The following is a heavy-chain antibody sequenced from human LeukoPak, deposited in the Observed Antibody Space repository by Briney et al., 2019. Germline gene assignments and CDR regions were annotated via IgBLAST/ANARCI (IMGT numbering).Heavy chain of an antibody. Sequence: PGGSLRLSRAASGFTFSSYAMHWVRQAPGKGLEWVAVISYDGSNKYYADSVKGRFTISRDNSKNTLYLQMNSLRAEDTAVYYCARGPVDLTYYYGSGSYFDYWGQGTLVTVSS. CDR1: GFTFSSYA. CDR3: ARGPVDLTYYYGSGSYFDY. J-gene: IGHJ4*02. D-gene: IGHD3-10*01. V-gene: IGHV3-30-3*01. CDR2: ISYDGSNK.